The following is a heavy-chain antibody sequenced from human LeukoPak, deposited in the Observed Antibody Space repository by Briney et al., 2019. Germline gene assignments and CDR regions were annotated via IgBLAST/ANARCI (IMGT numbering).Heavy chain of an antibody. CDR2: IYTSGST. V-gene: IGHV4-4*07. D-gene: IGHD3-10*01. CDR3: ARALVNYYGSGSYQDAFDT. Sequence: SETLSLTCTVSGGSISSYYWSWIRQPAGKGLEWIGRIYTSGSTNYNPSLKSRVTMSVDTSKNQFSLKLSSVTAADTAVYYCARALVNYYGSGSYQDAFDTWGQGTMVTVSS. J-gene: IGHJ3*02. CDR1: GGSISSYY.